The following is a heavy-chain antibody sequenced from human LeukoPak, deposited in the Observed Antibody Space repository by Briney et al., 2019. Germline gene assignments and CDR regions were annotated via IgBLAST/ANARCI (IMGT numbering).Heavy chain of an antibody. D-gene: IGHD4-17*01. Sequence: ASVKVSCKASGYTFTSYDINWVRQATGQRLEWMGWMNPNSGNTGYAQKFQGRVTMTRNPSISTAYMELSSLRSEDTAVYYCAREGGDYVYYYYYMDVWGKGTTVTVSS. CDR2: MNPNSGNT. J-gene: IGHJ6*03. CDR3: AREGGDYVYYYYYMDV. CDR1: GYTFTSYD. V-gene: IGHV1-8*01.